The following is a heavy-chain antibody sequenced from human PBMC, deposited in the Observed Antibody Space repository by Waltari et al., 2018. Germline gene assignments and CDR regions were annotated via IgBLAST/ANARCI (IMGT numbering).Heavy chain of an antibody. CDR3: ASPIWDYDILTGYFGMDV. CDR1: GGTFSSYA. CDR2: IIPIFGTA. Sequence: QVQLVQSGAEVKKPGSSVKVSCKASGGTFSSYAISWVRQAPGQGLEWMGGIIPIFGTANYAQKFQGRVTITADESTSTAYMELSSLRSEDTAVYYCASPIWDYDILTGYFGMDVWGQGTTVTVSS. V-gene: IGHV1-69*13. J-gene: IGHJ6*02. D-gene: IGHD3-9*01.